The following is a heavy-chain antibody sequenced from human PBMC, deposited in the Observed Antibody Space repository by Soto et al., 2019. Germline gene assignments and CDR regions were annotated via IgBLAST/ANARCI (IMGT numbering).Heavy chain of an antibody. D-gene: IGHD1-26*01. CDR1: GGSLSSSNW. J-gene: IGHJ1*01. V-gene: IGHV4-4*02. CDR3: VRHGRVPYCHDV. CDR2: LFYSGST. Sequence: SETLCLTCAVFGGSLSSSNWWGWVRQPPGQTLEWHGELFYSGSTKYSPSLSSRVTIAADQSNNVFSLRLTSVTAADTAMSYCVRHGRVPYCHDVWGQGALVTVSS.